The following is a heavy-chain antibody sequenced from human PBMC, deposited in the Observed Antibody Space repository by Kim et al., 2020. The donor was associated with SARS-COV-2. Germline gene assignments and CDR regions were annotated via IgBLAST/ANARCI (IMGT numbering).Heavy chain of an antibody. CDR1: AGSLSSYY. Sequence: SETLSLTCTVSAGSLSSYYWSWIRQPPGKGLEWIGYIYYSGSTDYNPSLKSRVTISVDTSKNQFSLKLSSVTAADTAAYYCARWASSGYFDYWGQGTLVT. CDR3: ARWASSGYFDY. V-gene: IGHV4-59*13. CDR2: IYYSGST. D-gene: IGHD3-22*01. J-gene: IGHJ4*02.